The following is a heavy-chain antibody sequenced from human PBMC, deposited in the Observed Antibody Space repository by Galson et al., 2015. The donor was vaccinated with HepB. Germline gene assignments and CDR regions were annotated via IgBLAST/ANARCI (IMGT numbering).Heavy chain of an antibody. Sequence: SLRLSCAASGFTFNKYWMSWVRQAPGEGLEWVANMNQDGSEKYYVDSVRGRFTISRDNARASLYLQMNSLRAEDTATYYCARDLVVVSQGDWFDPWGQGTLVTVSS. CDR2: MNQDGSEK. D-gene: IGHD2-2*01. V-gene: IGHV3-7*03. CDR1: GFTFNKYW. J-gene: IGHJ5*02. CDR3: ARDLVVVSQGDWFDP.